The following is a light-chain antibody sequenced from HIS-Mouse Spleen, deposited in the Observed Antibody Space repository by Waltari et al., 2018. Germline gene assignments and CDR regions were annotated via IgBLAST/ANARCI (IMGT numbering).Light chain of an antibody. Sequence: QSVLTQPPSVSGAPGQRVTISCTGRSSNIGAGYDVHWYQQLPGTAPKLLIYGNSNRPSGVPDRFSGSKSGTSASLAITGLQAEDEADYYCQSYDSSLSDVVFGGGTK. V-gene: IGLV1-40*01. CDR3: QSYDSSLSDVV. J-gene: IGLJ2*01. CDR1: SSNIGAGYD. CDR2: GNS.